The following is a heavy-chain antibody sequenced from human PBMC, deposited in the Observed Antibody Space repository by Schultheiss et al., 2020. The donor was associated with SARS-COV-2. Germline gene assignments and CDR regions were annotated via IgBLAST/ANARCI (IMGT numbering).Heavy chain of an antibody. J-gene: IGHJ4*02. Sequence: SETLSLTCAVYGGSFSGHYWSWIRQPPGKGLEWIGSIYYSGSTYYNPSLKSRVTISVDTSKNQFSLKLSSVTAADTAVYYCARYCSGGSCYSAYWGQGTLVTVSS. D-gene: IGHD2-15*01. CDR1: GGSFSGHY. CDR3: ARYCSGGSCYSAY. V-gene: IGHV4-34*01. CDR2: IYYSGST.